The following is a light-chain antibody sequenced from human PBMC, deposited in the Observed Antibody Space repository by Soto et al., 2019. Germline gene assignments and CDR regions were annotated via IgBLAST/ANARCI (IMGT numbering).Light chain of an antibody. CDR3: SSYAASNTNV. V-gene: IGLV2-8*01. J-gene: IGLJ1*01. Sequence: QSALTQPPSASGSPGQSVTISCTGSSSDVGGYNFVSWYQQHPGKAPKLMIYEVSKRPSGVPDRFSGSKSGNTASLTVSGLQADDEADYYCSSYAASNTNVFGIGTKVTVL. CDR2: EVS. CDR1: SSDVGGYNF.